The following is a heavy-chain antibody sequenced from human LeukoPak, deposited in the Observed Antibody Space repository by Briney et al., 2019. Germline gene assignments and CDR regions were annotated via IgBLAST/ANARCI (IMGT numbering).Heavy chain of an antibody. CDR1: GYTFTSYG. J-gene: IGHJ4*02. V-gene: IGHV1-3*01. CDR3: ARDGYYDSSGYSCFDY. CDR2: INAGNGNT. D-gene: IGHD3-22*01. Sequence: ASVKVSCKASGYTFTSYGISWVRQAPGQGLEWMGWINAGNGNTEYSQKFQGRVTVTRDTSASTAYMELSSLRSEDTAVYYCARDGYYDSSGYSCFDYWGQGTLVTVSS.